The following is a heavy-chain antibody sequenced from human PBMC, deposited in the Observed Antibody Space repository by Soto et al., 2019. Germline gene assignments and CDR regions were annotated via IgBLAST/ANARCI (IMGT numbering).Heavy chain of an antibody. V-gene: IGHV3-30*18. J-gene: IGHJ5*02. CDR1: GFTFSSYG. CDR3: AKDVAGPLWFDP. CDR2: ISYDGSNK. D-gene: IGHD6-19*01. Sequence: QVQLVESGGGVVQPGRSLSLSCAASGFTFSSYGMHWVRQAPGKGLEWVAVISYDGSNKYYADSVKGRFTISRDNSKNTLYLQMNSLRAEDTAVYYCAKDVAGPLWFDPWGQGTLVTVSS.